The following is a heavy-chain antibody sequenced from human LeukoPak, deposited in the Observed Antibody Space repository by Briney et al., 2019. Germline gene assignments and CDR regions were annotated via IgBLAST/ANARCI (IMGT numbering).Heavy chain of an antibody. V-gene: IGHV3-73*01. CDR2: IRSKANSYAT. CDR1: GFTFSGSA. Sequence: GGSLRLSCAASGFTFSGSAMHWVRQASGKGLEWVGRIRSKANSYATAYAASVKGRFTISRDDSKNTAYLQMNSLKTEDTAVYYCTRPVGGWGITGTTDWFDPWGQGTLVTVSS. CDR3: TRPVGGWGITGTTDWFDP. D-gene: IGHD1-7*01. J-gene: IGHJ5*02.